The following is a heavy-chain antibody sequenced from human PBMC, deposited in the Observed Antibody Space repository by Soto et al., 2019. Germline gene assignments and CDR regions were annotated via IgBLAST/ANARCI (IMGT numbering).Heavy chain of an antibody. D-gene: IGHD3-3*01. CDR1: GCSVSTYY. CDR2: TSYSGNT. J-gene: IGHJ4*02. Sequence: SETLSLTCTISGCSVSTYYWSWIRQPPGKELEWIGLTSYSGNTNYNPSLKSRVAMAVDTSKNQFSLTLSSVTAADTAVYYCARDGVGPFDHWGQETLVTVSS. CDR3: ARDGVGPFDH. V-gene: IGHV4-59*02.